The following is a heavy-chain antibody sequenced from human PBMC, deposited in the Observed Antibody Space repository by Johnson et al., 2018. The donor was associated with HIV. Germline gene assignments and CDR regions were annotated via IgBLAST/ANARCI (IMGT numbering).Heavy chain of an antibody. V-gene: IGHV3-53*01. CDR3: ARDLENGDDYVWGSYQLGAFDM. CDR1: EFTVSSNY. J-gene: IGHJ3*02. CDR2: IYSGGST. Sequence: VQLVESVGGLIQPGGSLRLSCAASEFTVSSNYMNWVRQAPGKGLEWVSLIYSGGSTYYADSVKGRFTISRDSSKNTLYLQMNSLRAEDTAVYYCARDLENGDDYVWGSYQLGAFDMWGQGTMVTVSS. D-gene: IGHD3-16*02.